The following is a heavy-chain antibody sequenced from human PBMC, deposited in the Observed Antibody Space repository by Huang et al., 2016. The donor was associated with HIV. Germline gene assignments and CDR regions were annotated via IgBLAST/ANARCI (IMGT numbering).Heavy chain of an antibody. V-gene: IGHV3-30-3*01. J-gene: IGHJ3*02. D-gene: IGHD5-18*01. CDR3: ARAKDTWDAYDI. CDR2: ISNDGSNN. Sequence: QVQLVESGGGVVQPGRSLRLSCAASGFPFNNHAMHGVRQAPGKGLDWVAVISNDGSNNYYADSVKGRFTISRDSSKSTLFLHMTSLRTEDTAVYYCARAKDTWDAYDIWGQGTMVMVSS. CDR1: GFPFNNHA.